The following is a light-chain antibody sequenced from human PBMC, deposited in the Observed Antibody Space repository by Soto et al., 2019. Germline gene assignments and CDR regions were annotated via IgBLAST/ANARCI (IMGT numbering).Light chain of an antibody. CDR1: QSVSSSY. CDR3: QQYGSSPLT. Sequence: EIVLRHSPGTLSLSPGDRATLSCRASQSVSSSYLAWYQHKRGQAPRLLIYGASSRATGIPDRFSGSGSGTDFTLTISRLEPEDFAVYYWQQYGSSPLTFGGGTKVEIK. V-gene: IGKV3-20*01. J-gene: IGKJ4*01. CDR2: GAS.